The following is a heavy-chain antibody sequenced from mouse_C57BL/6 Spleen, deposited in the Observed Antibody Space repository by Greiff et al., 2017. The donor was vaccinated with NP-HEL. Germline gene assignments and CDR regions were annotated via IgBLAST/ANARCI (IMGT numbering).Heavy chain of an antibody. CDR1: GYAFSSSW. D-gene: IGHD1-1*01. V-gene: IGHV1-82*01. J-gene: IGHJ2*01. CDR3: ARVTTVVHYFDY. CDR2: IYPGDGDT. Sequence: VQGVESGPELVKPGASVKISCKASGYAFSSSWMNWVKQRPGKGLEWIGRIYPGDGDTNYNGKFKGKATLTADKSSSTAYMQLSSLTSEDSAVYFCARVTTVVHYFDYWGQGTTLTVSS.